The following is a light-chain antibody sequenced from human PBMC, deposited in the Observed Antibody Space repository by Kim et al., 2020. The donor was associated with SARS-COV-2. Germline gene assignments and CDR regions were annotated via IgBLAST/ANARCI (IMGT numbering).Light chain of an antibody. V-gene: IGLV1-40*01. Sequence: QMVTISCTGSSSNLGTNYDVHWYQQLPGTAPQLLIYVNSDRPSGVPARFSGSKSGTSAFLAITGLQSEDESVYYCQSYDNSLNGVVFGGGTQLTVL. CDR3: QSYDNSLNGVV. CDR1: SSNLGTNYD. CDR2: VNS. J-gene: IGLJ2*01.